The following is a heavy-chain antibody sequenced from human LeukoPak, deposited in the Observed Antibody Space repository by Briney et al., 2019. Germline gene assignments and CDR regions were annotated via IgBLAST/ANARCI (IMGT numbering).Heavy chain of an antibody. V-gene: IGHV1-18*01. CDR1: GGTFSSYA. CDR2: ISAYNGNT. J-gene: IGHJ4*02. Sequence: RRASVKVSCKASGGTFSSYAISWVRQAPGQGLEWMGWISAYNGNTNYAQKLQGRVTMTTDTSTSTAYMELRSLRSDDTAVYYCARDRAHPLPAAMQDYWGQGTLVTVSS. CDR3: ARDRAHPLPAAMQDY. D-gene: IGHD2-2*01.